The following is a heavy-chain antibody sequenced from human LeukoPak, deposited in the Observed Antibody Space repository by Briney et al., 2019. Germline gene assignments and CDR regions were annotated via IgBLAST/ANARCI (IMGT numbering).Heavy chain of an antibody. J-gene: IGHJ4*02. Sequence: GGSLRLSCAASDFSFITYAMSWVRQAPGKGLEWVSTISGGGDATYYADSVKGRFTISRDNSKNTLYLQMNSLRVEDTAVYYCARDSSMLRGPLVIYYFDFWGQGTLVTVSS. D-gene: IGHD3-10*01. V-gene: IGHV3-23*01. CDR1: DFSFITYA. CDR2: ISGGGDAT. CDR3: ARDSSMLRGPLVIYYFDF.